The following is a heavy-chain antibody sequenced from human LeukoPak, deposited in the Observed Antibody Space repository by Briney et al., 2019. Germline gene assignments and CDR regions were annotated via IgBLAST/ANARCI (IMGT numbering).Heavy chain of an antibody. CDR1: GFTFSSYS. CDR2: ISSSSSYI. V-gene: IGHV3-21*01. Sequence: GGSLRLSCAASGFTFSSYSMNWVRQAPGKGLERVSSISSSSSYIYYADSVKGRFTISRDNAKNSLYLQMNSLRAEDTAVYYCARSGGDCSSTSCQNASDIWGQGTMVTVSS. D-gene: IGHD2-2*01. CDR3: ARSGGDCSSTSCQNASDI. J-gene: IGHJ3*02.